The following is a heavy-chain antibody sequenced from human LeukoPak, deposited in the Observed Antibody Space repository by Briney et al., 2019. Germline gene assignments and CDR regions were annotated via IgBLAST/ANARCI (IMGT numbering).Heavy chain of an antibody. D-gene: IGHD6-13*01. V-gene: IGHV3-7*01. CDR3: ATALHSSSWSFDY. J-gene: IGHJ4*02. CDR2: IKQDGSER. Sequence: GGSLRLSCAASGFTLSNYWMSWVRQAPGKGLEWVANIKQDGSERYYVDSVRGRFTISRDNAKNSLFLQIHSLRAEDTAVYYCATALHSSSWSFDYWGQGTLVAVSS. CDR1: GFTLSNYW.